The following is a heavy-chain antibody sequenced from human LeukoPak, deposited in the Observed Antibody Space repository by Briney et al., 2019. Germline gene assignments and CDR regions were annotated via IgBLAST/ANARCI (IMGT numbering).Heavy chain of an antibody. CDR3: AKNGGEAIFGVVLPRYYMDV. J-gene: IGHJ6*03. CDR1: GFTFSNFA. V-gene: IGHV3-23*01. Sequence: GGSLRLSCAASGFTFSNFAMTWVRQAPGKGLEWVSSINAGAGSTSSADSLKGRFTISRDNSKNTLYLQMNSLRVEDTALHYCAKNGGEAIFGVVLPRYYMDVWGKGTTVTVSS. D-gene: IGHD3-3*01. CDR2: INAGAGST.